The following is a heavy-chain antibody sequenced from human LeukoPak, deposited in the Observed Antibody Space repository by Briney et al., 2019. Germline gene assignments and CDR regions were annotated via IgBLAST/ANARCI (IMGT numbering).Heavy chain of an antibody. D-gene: IGHD2-15*01. V-gene: IGHV5-51*01. J-gene: IGHJ4*02. CDR3: AISQYCSGGSCYFDY. CDR2: IYPGDSDT. CDR1: GYSFTSYW. Sequence: GESLKIPCKGSGYSFTSYWIGWVRQMPGKGLEWMGIIYPGDSDTRYSPSFQGQVTISADKSISTAYLQWSSLKASDTAMYYCAISQYCSGGSCYFDYWGQGTLVTVSS.